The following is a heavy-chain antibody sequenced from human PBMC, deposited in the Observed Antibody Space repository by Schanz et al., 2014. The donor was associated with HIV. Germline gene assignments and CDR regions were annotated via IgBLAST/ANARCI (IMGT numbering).Heavy chain of an antibody. CDR1: GFTFSSYA. CDR2: ISDRSDYL. J-gene: IGHJ6*02. D-gene: IGHD3-10*01. CDR3: AKDEYYYGSGSYIYFYYGMDV. V-gene: IGHV3-23*01. Sequence: EVQLLESGGGLVQPGGSLRLSCAASGFTFSSYAMSWVRHAPFNFLEWVSSISDRSDYLHYADSVKGRFTISRDNSRNTLYLEMNSLRADDTAVYYCAKDEYYYGSGSYIYFYYGMDVWGQGTTVTVSS.